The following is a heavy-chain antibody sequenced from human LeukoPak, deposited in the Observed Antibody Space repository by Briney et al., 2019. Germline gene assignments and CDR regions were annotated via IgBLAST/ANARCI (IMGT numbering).Heavy chain of an antibody. J-gene: IGHJ4*02. V-gene: IGHV1-2*06. CDR3: ARDFSSSWPFDY. D-gene: IGHD6-13*01. Sequence: ASVKVSCKASGYTFTGYYMRWVRQAPGQGLEWMGRINPNSGGTNYAQKFQGRVTMTRDTSISTAYMELSRLRSDDTAVYYCARDFSSSWPFDYWGQGTLVTVSS. CDR2: INPNSGGT. CDR1: GYTFTGYY.